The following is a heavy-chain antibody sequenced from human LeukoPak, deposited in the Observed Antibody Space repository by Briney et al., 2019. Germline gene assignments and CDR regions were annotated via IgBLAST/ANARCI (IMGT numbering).Heavy chain of an antibody. CDR2: IKQDGSEK. J-gene: IGHJ4*02. D-gene: IGHD1-26*01. CDR3: ARVGGSDFRRYFDC. CDR1: GFTFSSYS. Sequence: GGSPRLSCAASGFTFSSYSMNWVRQAPGKGLEWVANIKQDGSEKYYVDSVKGRFTISRDNAKNSLYLQMNSLRAEDTAVYYCARVGGSDFRRYFDCWGQGTLVTVSS. V-gene: IGHV3-7*01.